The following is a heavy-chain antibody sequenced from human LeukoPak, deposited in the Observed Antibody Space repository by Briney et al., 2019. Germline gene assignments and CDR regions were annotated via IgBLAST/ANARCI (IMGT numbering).Heavy chain of an antibody. CDR1: GFTVSSNY. D-gene: IGHD3-16*01. Sequence: TGGSLRLSCAASGFTVSSNYMSWVRQAPGKGLEWVSVIYSGGSTYYADSVKGRFTISRDNSKNTLYLQMNSLRAEDTAVYYCAKDGGFGVGYFDYWGQGILVTVSS. J-gene: IGHJ4*02. V-gene: IGHV3-53*01. CDR3: AKDGGFGVGYFDY. CDR2: IYSGGST.